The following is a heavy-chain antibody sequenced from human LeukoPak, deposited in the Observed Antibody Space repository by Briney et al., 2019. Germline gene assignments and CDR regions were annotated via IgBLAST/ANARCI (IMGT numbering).Heavy chain of an antibody. CDR1: GGSFSGYY. Sequence: SETLSLTCAVYGGSFSGYYWSWIRQPPGKGLEWIGEINHSGSTNYNPSLKSRVTISVDTSKNQFSLKLSSVTAADTAVYYCARFRGAVVPAAHHYYFDYWGQGTLVTVSS. V-gene: IGHV4-34*01. D-gene: IGHD2-2*01. CDR2: INHSGST. J-gene: IGHJ4*02. CDR3: ARFRGAVVPAAHHYYFDY.